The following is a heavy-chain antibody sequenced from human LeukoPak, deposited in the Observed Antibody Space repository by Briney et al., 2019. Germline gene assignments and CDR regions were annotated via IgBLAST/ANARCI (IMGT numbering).Heavy chain of an antibody. D-gene: IGHD4-17*01. J-gene: IGHJ4*02. CDR3: AKTLNDYGDHIDY. CDR1: GFTFSSYG. V-gene: IGHV3-30*18. Sequence: PGGSLRLSCAASGFTFSSYGMHWARQAPGKGLEWVAVISYDGSNKYYADSVKGRFTISRDNSKNTLYLQLNSLRGEDTAAYYCAKTLNDYGDHIDYWGQGTLVTVSS. CDR2: ISYDGSNK.